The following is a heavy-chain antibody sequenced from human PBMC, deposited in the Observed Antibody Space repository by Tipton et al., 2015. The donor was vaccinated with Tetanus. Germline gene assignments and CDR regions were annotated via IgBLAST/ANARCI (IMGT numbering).Heavy chain of an antibody. CDR1: GYNFISYW. Sequence: QSGPEVKKPGESLRISCKGSGYNFISYWIAWVRHMPGKGLEWMGVIYPADSDIRSSPSFQGQVTMSVDKSTSTAYLQWRSLKASDTAIYFCARLPKHYSASGSTWGQGTQVTVSS. V-gene: IGHV5-51*01. CDR2: IYPADSDI. J-gene: IGHJ5*02. D-gene: IGHD3-10*01. CDR3: ARLPKHYSASGST.